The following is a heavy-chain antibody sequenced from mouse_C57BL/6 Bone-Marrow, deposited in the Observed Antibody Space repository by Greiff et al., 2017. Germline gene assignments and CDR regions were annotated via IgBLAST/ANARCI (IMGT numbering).Heavy chain of an antibody. CDR3: AKNSWWYFDV. V-gene: IGHV2-5*01. D-gene: IGHD1-1*01. Sequence: VQLQESGPGLVQPSQSLSITCTVSGFSLTSYGVHWVRQSPGKGLEWLGVIWRGGSTDYNAAFMSRLSITKDNSKSQVFLKRNSLQADDTAIYYCAKNSWWYFDVWGTGTTVTVSS. CDR2: IWRGGST. CDR1: GFSLTSYG. J-gene: IGHJ1*03.